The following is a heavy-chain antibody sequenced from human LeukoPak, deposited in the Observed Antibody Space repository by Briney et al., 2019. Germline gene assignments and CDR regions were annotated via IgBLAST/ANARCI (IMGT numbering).Heavy chain of an antibody. CDR2: ISYDGSNK. CDR1: GFTFSSYA. Sequence: PGRSLRLSCAASGFTFSSYAMHWVRQAPGKGLEGVAVISYDGSNKYYADSVKGRFTISRDNSKNTLYLQMNSMRAEDTAVYYCARDRVSGFLDYWGQGTLVTVSS. V-gene: IGHV3-30-3*01. D-gene: IGHD5-12*01. J-gene: IGHJ4*02. CDR3: ARDRVSGFLDY.